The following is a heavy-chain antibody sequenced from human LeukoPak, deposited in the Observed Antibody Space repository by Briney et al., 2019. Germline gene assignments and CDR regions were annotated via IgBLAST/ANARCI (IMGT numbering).Heavy chain of an antibody. D-gene: IGHD7-27*01. CDR1: GFIFSDYN. CDR2: ISSSSTYI. V-gene: IGHV3-21*01. Sequence: SGGSLRLSCAASGFIFSDYNMNWVRQAPGKGLEWVSSISSSSTYIYYADSVKGRFTISRDNAKNSLYLQMNSLRAEDTAVYYCARDPALGKFDYWGQGTLVTVSS. CDR3: ARDPALGKFDY. J-gene: IGHJ4*02.